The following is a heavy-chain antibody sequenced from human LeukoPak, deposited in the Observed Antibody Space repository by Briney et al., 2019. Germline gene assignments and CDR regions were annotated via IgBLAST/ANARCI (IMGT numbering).Heavy chain of an antibody. CDR3: ARYDSSGYCDY. Sequence: PGGSLRLSCAASGFTFSSYSMNWVRQAPGKGLEWVSSISSSSYIYYADSVKGRFTISRDNAKNSLYLQMNSLRAEDTAVYYCARYDSSGYCDYWGQGTLVTVSS. J-gene: IGHJ4*02. CDR1: GFTFSSYS. CDR2: ISSSSYI. V-gene: IGHV3-21*01. D-gene: IGHD3-22*01.